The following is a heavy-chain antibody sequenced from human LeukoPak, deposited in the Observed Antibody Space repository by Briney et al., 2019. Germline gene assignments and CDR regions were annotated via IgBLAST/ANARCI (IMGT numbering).Heavy chain of an antibody. Sequence: SETLSLTCTVSGGSISSYYWSWIRQPPGKGLEWNGYIYYSGSPNYNPSLKSRLSMSVDTSKDQVSLKLSSVTTADAAVYYCARGPITMVRGVVSHWYFDLWGRGTLVSVSS. CDR2: IYYSGSP. V-gene: IGHV4-59*01. CDR1: GGSISSYY. D-gene: IGHD3-10*01. CDR3: ARGPITMVRGVVSHWYFDL. J-gene: IGHJ2*01.